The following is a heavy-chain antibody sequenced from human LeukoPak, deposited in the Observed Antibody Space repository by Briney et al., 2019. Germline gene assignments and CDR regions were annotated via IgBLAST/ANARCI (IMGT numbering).Heavy chain of an antibody. Sequence: PGRSLRLSCAASGFTFSSYGMHWVRQAPGKGLEWVAVISFDGSIKYYPDSVKGRFTTSRDNSKNTLYLQMNSLRPEDSAVYYCARDRSLRYPAGYTSGWPSFGYWGQGTLVTVSS. CDR3: ARDRSLRYPAGYTSGWPSFGY. J-gene: IGHJ4*02. D-gene: IGHD6-19*01. CDR1: GFTFSSYG. V-gene: IGHV3-30*03. CDR2: ISFDGSIK.